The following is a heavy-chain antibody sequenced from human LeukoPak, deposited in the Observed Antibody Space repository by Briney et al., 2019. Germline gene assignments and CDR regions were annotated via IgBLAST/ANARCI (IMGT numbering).Heavy chain of an antibody. CDR1: GYTFTSYG. CDR2: ISAYYGNT. CDR3: ARDGDCSSTSCYSSDY. J-gene: IGHJ4*02. D-gene: IGHD2-2*01. Sequence: GASVKVSCKASGYTFTSYGISWVRQAPGQGLEWMGWISAYYGNTNYAQRLQGRVTMTTDTSTSTAYMELRSLRSDDTAVYYCARDGDCSSTSCYSSDYWGQGTLVTVSS. V-gene: IGHV1-18*01.